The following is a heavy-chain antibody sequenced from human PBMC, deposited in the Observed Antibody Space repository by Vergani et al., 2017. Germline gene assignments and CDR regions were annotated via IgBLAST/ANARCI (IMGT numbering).Heavy chain of an antibody. CDR3: ARDFLTRVTTLDYYYMGV. Sequence: QVQLVESGGGEVQPGRSLRLSCSAAGFPFSDYGVPWVRQAPGKGLEWVSVISYDGNKKNYADSVKGRFTISRDNSKNTLYLEMNALTAEDTAVYYCARDFLTRVTTLDYYYMGVWGKGTTVTVSS. J-gene: IGHJ6*03. CDR2: ISYDGNKK. D-gene: IGHD1-1*01. CDR1: GFPFSDYG. V-gene: IGHV3-30*03.